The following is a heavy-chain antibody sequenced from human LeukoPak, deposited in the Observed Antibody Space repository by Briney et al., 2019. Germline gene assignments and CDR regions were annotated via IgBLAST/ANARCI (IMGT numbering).Heavy chain of an antibody. Sequence: SGGSLRLSCAASGFTFSSYGMSWVRQAPGKWLEWVSAISGSGGGGSTNYAHSVRGPFTISRDKSKNTLYLQMNSLRAEDTALYYCAKGRFSNFDPWGQGTLVTVSS. CDR1: GFTFSSYG. CDR2: ISGSGGGGST. J-gene: IGHJ5*02. CDR3: AKGRFSNFDP. D-gene: IGHD4-11*01. V-gene: IGHV3-23*01.